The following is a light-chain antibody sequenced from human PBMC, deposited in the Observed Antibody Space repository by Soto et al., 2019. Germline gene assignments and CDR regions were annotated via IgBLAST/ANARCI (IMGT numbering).Light chain of an antibody. CDR2: AAS. CDR3: LQHNSYPWT. J-gene: IGKJ1*01. CDR1: QGIRNE. Sequence: DIQMTQSPSSLSASVGDRVTITCRASQGIRNELGWYQQKPGKAPKRLIYAASSLQSGVPSRFSGSGSGTEFTLTITSLQPEDVPTYYCLQHNSYPWTFGQGTKVEIK. V-gene: IGKV1-17*01.